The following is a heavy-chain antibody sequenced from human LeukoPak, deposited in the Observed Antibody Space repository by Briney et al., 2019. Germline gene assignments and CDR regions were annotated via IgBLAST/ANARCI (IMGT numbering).Heavy chain of an antibody. J-gene: IGHJ4*02. D-gene: IGHD6-6*01. Sequence: ASVKVSCKASGYTFTGYYIHWVRQAPGRGLEWVGWINPNNGGTNYAQKFQGRVTMTRDTSISTVYMELSSLGSDDTAVYYCARVAGASSFDYWGQGALVTASS. CDR3: ARVAGASSFDY. V-gene: IGHV1-2*02. CDR1: GYTFTGYY. CDR2: INPNNGGT.